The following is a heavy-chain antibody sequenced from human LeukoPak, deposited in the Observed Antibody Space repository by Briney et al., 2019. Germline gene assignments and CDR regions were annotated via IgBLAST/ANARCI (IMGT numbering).Heavy chain of an antibody. Sequence: SVKVSCKASGGTFSSYAISWVRQAPGQGLEWMGRIIPILGIANYAQKFQGRVTITADKSTSTAYMELRSLRSEDTAVYYCARGTTEESMDVWGQGTTVTVSS. D-gene: IGHD4-17*01. V-gene: IGHV1-69*04. CDR2: IIPILGIA. J-gene: IGHJ6*02. CDR3: ARGTTEESMDV. CDR1: GGTFSSYA.